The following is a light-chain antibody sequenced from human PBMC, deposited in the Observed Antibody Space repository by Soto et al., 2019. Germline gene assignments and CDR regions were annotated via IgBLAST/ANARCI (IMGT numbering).Light chain of an antibody. V-gene: IGLV1-44*01. Sequence: QSVLTQPPSASGTPGQRVTISCSGSNSNIGSNTVNWYQQVPGTAPKLLIYTNNQRPSGVPDRFSGSKSGTSASLAISGLQSEDEADYYCAAWDDSLNALYVFGTGTKLTVL. CDR1: NSNIGSNT. CDR3: AAWDDSLNALYV. CDR2: TNN. J-gene: IGLJ1*01.